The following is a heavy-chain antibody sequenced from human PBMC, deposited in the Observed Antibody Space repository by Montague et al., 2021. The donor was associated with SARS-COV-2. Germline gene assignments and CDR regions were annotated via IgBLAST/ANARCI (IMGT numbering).Heavy chain of an antibody. J-gene: IGHJ6*02. CDR2: IKQDGSEK. Sequence: LRLSFAASGFTFSSYWMSWVRQAPGKGLEWVANIKQDGSEKYYVDSVKGRFTISRDNAKNSLYLQMNSLRAEDTAVYYCARDMGTVTTEHYYYYGMDVWGQGTTVTVSS. D-gene: IGHD4-17*01. CDR3: ARDMGTVTTEHYYYYGMDV. V-gene: IGHV3-7*01. CDR1: GFTFSSYW.